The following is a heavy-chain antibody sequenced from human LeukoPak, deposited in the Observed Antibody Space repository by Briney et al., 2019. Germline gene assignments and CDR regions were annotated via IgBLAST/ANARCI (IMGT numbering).Heavy chain of an antibody. V-gene: IGHV3-30*02. J-gene: IGHJ3*02. CDR3: AKDGDYGDYVSAFDI. CDR2: IRYDGSNK. Sequence: PGGSLRLSCAAFGFTFSSYGMHWVRQAPGKGLEWVAFIRYDGSNKYYADSVKGRFTISRDNSKNTLYLQMNSLRAEDTAVYYCAKDGDYGDYVSAFDIWGQGTMVTVS. CDR1: GFTFSSYG. D-gene: IGHD4-17*01.